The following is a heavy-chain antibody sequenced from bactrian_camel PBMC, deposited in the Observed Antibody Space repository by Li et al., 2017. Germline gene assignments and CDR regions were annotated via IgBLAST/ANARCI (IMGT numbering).Heavy chain of an antibody. CDR3: AAGKFLSREPPFCTVVDHIPPDFGY. CDR1: GNTYGHNC. V-gene: IGHV3S54*01. D-gene: IGHD6*01. CDR2: IYTIDATT. Sequence: HVQLVESGGGSVQPGGSLRLSCTARGNTYGHNCMAWFRQPPGNEREGVAAIYTIDATTHYADSVKGRFTISKDNAKRTLCLQMNNLQPEDTGMYTCAAGKFLSREPPFCTVVDHIPPDFGYWGQGTQVTVS. J-gene: IGHJ6*01.